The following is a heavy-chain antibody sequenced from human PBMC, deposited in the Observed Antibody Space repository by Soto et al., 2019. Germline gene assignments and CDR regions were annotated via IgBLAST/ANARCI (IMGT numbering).Heavy chain of an antibody. J-gene: IGHJ4*01. CDR1: GFTFSSYA. CDR2: ISVTGDT. CDR3: AKSLNTATSFDY. V-gene: IGHV3-23*01. Sequence: LRLSCAASGFTFSSYAMNWVRQAPGKGPEWVSLISVTGDTYYADSVKGRFTISRDNSKNTLFLQMSSLRAEDTAVYYCAKSLNTATSFDYWGHGTLVTVSS.